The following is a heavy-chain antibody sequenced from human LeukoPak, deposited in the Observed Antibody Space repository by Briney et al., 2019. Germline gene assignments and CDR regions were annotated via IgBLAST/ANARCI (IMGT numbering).Heavy chain of an antibody. CDR2: INPSGGNT. CDR3: ARDQGLTGYFDY. CDR1: GYSFTNNY. Sequence: GASVKVCCRTSGYSFTNNYMHWVRQAPGQGLEWMGIINPSGGNTNYAQKFQGRVTLTRDTSTTTVYMELSSLRSEDTAVYYCARDQGLTGYFDYWGQGTLVTVSS. V-gene: IGHV1-46*01. D-gene: IGHD3-9*01. J-gene: IGHJ4*02.